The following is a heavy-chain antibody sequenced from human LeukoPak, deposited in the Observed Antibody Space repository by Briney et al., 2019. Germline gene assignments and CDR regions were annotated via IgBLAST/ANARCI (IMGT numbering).Heavy chain of an antibody. Sequence: GGSLRLSCAASGFTVSSNYMSWVRQAPGKGLEWVSVIYSGGSTYYADSVKGRLTISRDNSKNTLYLQMNSLRAEDTAVYYCASASRGSTDFWSGYSPDAFDIWGQGTMVTVSS. J-gene: IGHJ3*02. CDR3: ASASRGSTDFWSGYSPDAFDI. V-gene: IGHV3-66*01. CDR1: GFTVSSNY. D-gene: IGHD3-3*01. CDR2: IYSGGST.